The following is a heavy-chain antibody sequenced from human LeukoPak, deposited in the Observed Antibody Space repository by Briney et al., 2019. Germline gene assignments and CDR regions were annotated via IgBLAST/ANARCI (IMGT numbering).Heavy chain of an antibody. CDR3: ARYLAKYNWNDAVGY. CDR1: GYSFTSYW. D-gene: IGHD1-1*01. J-gene: IGHJ4*02. CDR2: IYPGDSDT. V-gene: IGHV5-51*01. Sequence: GESLKISCKGSGYSFTSYWIGWVRQMPGKGLEWMGIIYPGDSDTRYSPPFQGQVTISADKSISTAYLQWSSLKASDTAMYYCARYLAKYNWNDAVGYWGQGTLVTVSS.